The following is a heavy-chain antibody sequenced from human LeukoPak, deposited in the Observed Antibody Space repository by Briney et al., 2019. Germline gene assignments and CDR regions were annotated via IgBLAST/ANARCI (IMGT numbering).Heavy chain of an antibody. CDR3: ARRDVFDI. J-gene: IGHJ3*02. CDR1: GLTFSNYW. V-gene: IGHV3-74*01. CDR2: INYDGTTT. Sequence: GGSLRLSCAASGLTFSNYWMHWVRQAPGKGLVWVSRINYDGTTTGYADSVKGRFTISRDNAKNTLYLQMNSLRAEDTAVYYCARRDVFDIWGQGTMVTVSS.